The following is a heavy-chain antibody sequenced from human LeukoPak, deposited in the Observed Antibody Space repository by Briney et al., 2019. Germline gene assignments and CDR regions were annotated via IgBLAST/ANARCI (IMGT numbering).Heavy chain of an antibody. CDR3: ARVGARQILEY. D-gene: IGHD4-17*01. Sequence: GGSLRLSCAASGFTFSTYALHWVRQAPGKGLEWVAVASYDGTDKYYTDSVKGRFTISRDNSKNTLYLQMSSLRAEDTAVYYCARVGARQILEYWGQGTLVTVSS. CDR2: ASYDGTDK. J-gene: IGHJ4*02. CDR1: GFTFSTYA. V-gene: IGHV3-30*04.